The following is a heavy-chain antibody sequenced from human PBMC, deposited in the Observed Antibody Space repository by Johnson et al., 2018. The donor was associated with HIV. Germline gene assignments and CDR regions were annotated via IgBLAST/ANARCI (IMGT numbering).Heavy chain of an antibody. V-gene: IGHV3-23*01. J-gene: IGHJ3*02. Sequence: QPGGSLRLSCAASGFSFSTYAMTWVRQGPGKGLEWVSTISGAGGSTYYADSVKGRFTISRDNFKNTLYLEMNSLRAEDTAIYYCVRDLYCTSGLCRTDAFDIWGQGTVVTTSS. D-gene: IGHD2-8*01. CDR3: VRDLYCTSGLCRTDAFDI. CDR1: GFSFSTYA. CDR2: ISGAGGST.